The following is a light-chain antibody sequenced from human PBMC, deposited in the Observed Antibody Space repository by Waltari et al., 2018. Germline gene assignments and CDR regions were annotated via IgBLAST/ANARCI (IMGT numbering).Light chain of an antibody. V-gene: IGLV2-8*01. Sequence: QSALTQPPAASGSPGQSVTISCTGTSSDVGKYDYVSWYQQHPGKAPKLMIYELSKRPSGVPDRFSGSKSGNTASLTVSGLQAEDEADYYCSSYAGSHYWVFGGGTKLTVL. CDR3: SSYAGSHYWV. J-gene: IGLJ3*02. CDR2: ELS. CDR1: SSDVGKYDY.